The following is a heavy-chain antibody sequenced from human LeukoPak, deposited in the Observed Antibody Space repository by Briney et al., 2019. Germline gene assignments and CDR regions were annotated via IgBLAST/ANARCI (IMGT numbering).Heavy chain of an antibody. CDR3: ARRGGSLNYFDS. CDR1: GCSFTTYW. Sequence: GGALKISFKGSGCSFTTYWIGWGRRMPGKGREWMGIIYPDDSDIRYSPSFQGQVTISADKSISTAYLQWSSLKASDSAIYYCARRGGSLNYFDSWGQGTLVTVSS. D-gene: IGHD1-26*01. CDR2: IYPDDSDI. V-gene: IGHV5-51*01. J-gene: IGHJ4*02.